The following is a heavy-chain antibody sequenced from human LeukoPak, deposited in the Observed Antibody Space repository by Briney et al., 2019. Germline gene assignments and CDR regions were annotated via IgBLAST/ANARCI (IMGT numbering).Heavy chain of an antibody. V-gene: IGHV1-2*02. Sequence: GASVKVSCKASGYTFTGYYMHWVRQAPGQGLEWMGWINPNSGGTNYAQKLQGRVTMTRDTSISTAYMELSRLRSEDTAVYYCARETGTTGSNWFDPWGQGTLVTVSS. CDR2: INPNSGGT. CDR3: ARETGTTGSNWFDP. J-gene: IGHJ5*02. D-gene: IGHD1-7*01. CDR1: GYTFTGYY.